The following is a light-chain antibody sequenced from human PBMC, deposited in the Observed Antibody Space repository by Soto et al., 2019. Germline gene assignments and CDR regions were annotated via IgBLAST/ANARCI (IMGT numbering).Light chain of an antibody. Sequence: DIQMTQSPSSLSVSIGDSITITCRASQNIGTSLNWYQMKLGRAPKLLIYSAATLQSGAPSRFSGGGSGTDFTLTIKNLQPDDFATYSCQQSYNAPYTFGLGTRLEIK. V-gene: IGKV1-39*01. CDR1: QNIGTS. J-gene: IGKJ5*01. CDR2: SAA. CDR3: QQSYNAPYT.